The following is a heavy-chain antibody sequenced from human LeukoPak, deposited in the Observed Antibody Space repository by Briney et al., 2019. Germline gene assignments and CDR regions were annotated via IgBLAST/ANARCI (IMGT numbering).Heavy chain of an antibody. V-gene: IGHV3-23*01. D-gene: IGHD2-8*01. CDR2: INDSGDYT. Sequence: PGGSLTLSSAGSGFTFSSYAMSWVRQAPGQGLEWGSVINDSGDYTSYADSVRGRFTISRDNSRNTLYLQMISLRPEDTAVYYCAKDTSIGKYCTNGVCSPFDYWGQGTLVTVSS. CDR1: GFTFSSYA. CDR3: AKDTSIGKYCTNGVCSPFDY. J-gene: IGHJ4*02.